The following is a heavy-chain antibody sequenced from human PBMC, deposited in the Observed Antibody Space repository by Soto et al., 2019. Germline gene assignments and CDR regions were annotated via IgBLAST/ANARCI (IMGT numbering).Heavy chain of an antibody. V-gene: IGHV1-8*01. D-gene: IGHD4-17*01. J-gene: IGHJ6*03. CDR2: MNPNSGNT. CDR3: ARGDIRPYYYYYYYMDV. CDR1: GYTFTSYD. Sequence: ASVKVSCKASGYTFTSYDNNWVRQATGQGLEWMGWMNPNSGNTGYAQKFQGRVTMTRNTSISTAYMELSSLRSEDTAVYYCARGDIRPYYYYYYYMDVWGKGTTVTVSS.